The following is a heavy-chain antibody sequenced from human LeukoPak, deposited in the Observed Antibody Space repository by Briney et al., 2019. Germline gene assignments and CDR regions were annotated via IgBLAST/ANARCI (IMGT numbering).Heavy chain of an antibody. V-gene: IGHV3-7*01. CDR3: ARGPAAGNLIGY. D-gene: IGHD6-19*01. CDR1: GFTFSSYW. J-gene: IGHJ4*02. Sequence: GGSLRLSCAASGFTFSSYWMSWVRQAPGKGLEWVANIKQDGSEKYYVASVKGRFTISRDNAKNSLFLQMNSLRAEDTAVYYCARGPAAGNLIGYWGQGTLVTVSS. CDR2: IKQDGSEK.